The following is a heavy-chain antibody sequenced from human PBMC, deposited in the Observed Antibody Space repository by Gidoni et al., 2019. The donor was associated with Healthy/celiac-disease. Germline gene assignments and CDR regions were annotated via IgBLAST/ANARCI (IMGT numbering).Heavy chain of an antibody. D-gene: IGHD3-10*01. J-gene: IGHJ4*02. CDR3: AKDQGRITMVRGVISPLDY. Sequence: EVQLLESGGGLVQPGGSLRLSCAASGFTFSSYAMSWVRQAPGKGLEWVSAISGSGGSTYYADSVEGRFTISRDNSKNTLYLQLSSLRAEDTAVYYCAKDQGRITMVRGVISPLDYWGQGTLVTVSS. V-gene: IGHV3-23*01. CDR1: GFTFSSYA. CDR2: ISGSGGST.